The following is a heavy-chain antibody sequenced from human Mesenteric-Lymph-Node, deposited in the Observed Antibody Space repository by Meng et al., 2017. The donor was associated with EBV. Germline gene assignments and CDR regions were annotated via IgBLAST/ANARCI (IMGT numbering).Heavy chain of an antibody. CDR3: ARNVQSCSGSNCYHWFDP. V-gene: IGHV4-4*02. CDR2: IYHSGGT. CDR1: GVSITSNTW. Sequence: QVEVREAGPGLVKPSGTLSLTCTVSGVSITSNTWWTRVRQPPGKGLEWIGKIYHSGGTNYNPSLESRVTISVDKSTNQFSLRVSSVTAADTAVYYCARNVQSCSGSNCYHWFDPWGQGTLVTVSS. D-gene: IGHD2-2*01. J-gene: IGHJ5*02.